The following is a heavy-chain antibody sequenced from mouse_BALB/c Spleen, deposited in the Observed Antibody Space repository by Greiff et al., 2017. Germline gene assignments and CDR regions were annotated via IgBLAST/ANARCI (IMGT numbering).Heavy chain of an antibody. Sequence: QVQLKESGAELARPGASVKLSCKASGYTFTSYWMQWVKQRPGQGLEWIGAIYPGDGDTRYTQKFKGKATLTADKSSSTAYMQLSSLASEDSAVYYCAREEGYWGQGTTLTVSS. CDR1: GYTFTSYW. J-gene: IGHJ2*01. CDR3: AREEGY. V-gene: IGHV1-87*01. CDR2: IYPGDGDT.